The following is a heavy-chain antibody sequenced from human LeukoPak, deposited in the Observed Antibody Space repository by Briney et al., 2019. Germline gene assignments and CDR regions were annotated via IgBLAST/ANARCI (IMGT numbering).Heavy chain of an antibody. CDR1: GYTFTSYG. CDR3: ARSASIAVAGPPFDY. D-gene: IGHD6-19*01. J-gene: IGHJ4*02. CDR2: ISAYNGNT. V-gene: IGHV1-18*01. Sequence: GASVKVSCKASGYTFTSYGISWVRQAPGQGPEWMGWISAYNGNTNYAQKLQGRVTMTTDTSTSTAYMELRSLRSDDTAVYYCARSASIAVAGPPFDYWGQGTLVTVSS.